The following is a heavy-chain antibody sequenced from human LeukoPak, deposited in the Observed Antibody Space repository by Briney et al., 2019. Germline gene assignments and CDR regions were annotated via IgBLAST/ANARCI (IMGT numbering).Heavy chain of an antibody. V-gene: IGHV3-21*01. D-gene: IGHD3-22*01. CDR2: ISSSRSYI. CDR1: GFTSSSYS. Sequence: GGSPRLSCVASGFTSSSYSMNWVRQAPGEGLEWVSSISSSRSYIYYADSVTGRFTISRDNAKNSLYLQMNSLTAEDTAVYYCARDSAYYYDSSGYYYVGSYYYYYYMDVWGKGTTVTVSS. J-gene: IGHJ6*03. CDR3: ARDSAYYYDSSGYYYVGSYYYYYYMDV.